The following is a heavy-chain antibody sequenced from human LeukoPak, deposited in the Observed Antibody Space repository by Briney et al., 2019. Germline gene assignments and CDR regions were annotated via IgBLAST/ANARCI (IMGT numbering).Heavy chain of an antibody. Sequence: PSQTLSLTCTVSGGSISSGDYYWSLIRQPPGKGLEWIGYIYYSGSTYYNPSLKSQVTISVDTSKNQFSLKLSSVTAADTAVYYCARGKPDWPGIPSGYSALVWFDPWGQGTLVTVSS. V-gene: IGHV4-30-4*01. J-gene: IGHJ5*02. CDR2: IYYSGST. CDR3: ARGKPDWPGIPSGYSALVWFDP. CDR1: GGSISSGDYY. D-gene: IGHD3-3*01.